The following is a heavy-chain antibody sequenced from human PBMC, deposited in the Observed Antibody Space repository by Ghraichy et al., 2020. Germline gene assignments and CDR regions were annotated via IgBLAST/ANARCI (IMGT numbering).Heavy chain of an antibody. CDR2: INSDGSST. V-gene: IGHV3-74*01. Sequence: GGSLRLSCAASRFAFSNYWMHWLRQAPGQGLVWVSRINSDGSSTSYAESVRGRFTISRDNAKDTLYLQMNSLRVEDTAVYYCARGYSISAIRPLPFWGQGTVVTVSS. J-gene: IGHJ4*02. CDR1: RFAFSNYW. CDR3: ARGYSISAIRPLPF. D-gene: IGHD6-13*01.